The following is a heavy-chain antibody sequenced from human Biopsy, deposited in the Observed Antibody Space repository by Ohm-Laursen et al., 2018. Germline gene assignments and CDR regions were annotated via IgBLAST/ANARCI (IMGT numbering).Heavy chain of an antibody. V-gene: IGHV4-34*01. D-gene: IGHD3-22*01. J-gene: IGHJ6*02. CDR1: GEYFNGYY. CDR2: INHSGRT. Sequence: SDTLSLTCVVYGEYFNGYYWSWIRQTPGKGLEWIGEINHSGRTNYNPSLKSRVTISVDTSKNQFSLKGRSVTAADTAVYYCVRGVDYYDPYHYYALDVWGQGTTVTVSS. CDR3: VRGVDYYDPYHYYALDV.